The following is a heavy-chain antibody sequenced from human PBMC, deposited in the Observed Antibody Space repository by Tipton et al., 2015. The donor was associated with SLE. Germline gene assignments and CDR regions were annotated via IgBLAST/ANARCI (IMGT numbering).Heavy chain of an antibody. CDR1: GFTFSSYA. CDR2: ISSNGRIT. CDR3: AKDGGSHRFDY. J-gene: IGHJ4*02. Sequence: SLRLSCAASGFTFSSYAMSWVRQAPGKGLEYVSVISSNGRITYYADSVKGRFSISRDNNKNTLYLQMDSLRAEDMAVYYCAKDGGSHRFDYWGQGTLVTVSS. V-gene: IGHV3-64*02. D-gene: IGHD1-26*01.